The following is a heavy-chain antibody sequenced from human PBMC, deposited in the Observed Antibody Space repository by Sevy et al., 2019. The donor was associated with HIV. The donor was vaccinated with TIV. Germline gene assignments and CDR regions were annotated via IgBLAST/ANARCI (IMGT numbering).Heavy chain of an antibody. CDR3: ASEKAITMVRGVRGAFGAFDI. V-gene: IGHV1-2*06. CDR1: GYTFTGYY. CDR2: INPNSGGT. Sequence: ASVKVSCKASGYTFTGYYMHWVRQAPGQGLEWMGRINPNSGGTNYAQKFQGGVTLTRDTSISTAYMELSRLRSDDTAVYYCASEKAITMVRGVRGAFGAFDIWGQGTMVTVSS. D-gene: IGHD3-10*01. J-gene: IGHJ3*02.